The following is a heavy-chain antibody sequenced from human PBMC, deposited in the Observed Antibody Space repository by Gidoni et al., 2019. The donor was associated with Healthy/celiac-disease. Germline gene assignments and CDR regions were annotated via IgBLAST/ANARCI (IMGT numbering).Heavy chain of an antibody. Sequence: QVTLKESGPVLVKPTETLTLTCPVSGFSLSHARMGLLWIRQPPGKALEWLAHIFSNDEKSYTTSLKSRLTISKDTSKSQVVLTMANMDPVDTATYYCARINPNPHWYFDLWGRGTLVTVSS. CDR3: ARINPNPHWYFDL. CDR1: GFSLSHARMG. J-gene: IGHJ2*01. V-gene: IGHV2-26*01. CDR2: IFSNDEK.